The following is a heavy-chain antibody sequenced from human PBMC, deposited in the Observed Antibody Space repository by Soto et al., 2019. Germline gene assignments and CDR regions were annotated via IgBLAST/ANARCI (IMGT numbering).Heavy chain of an antibody. CDR3: ERGPEGVMVRGLLNN. CDR1: GGSVSDGHW. J-gene: IGHJ4*02. CDR2: IYHSGST. D-gene: IGHD3-10*01. Sequence: PSETLSLTCAVSGGSVSDGHWWTWVRHPPGKGPEWIGEIYHSGSTNYNPSLRSRLTISVDKSKTHFSLKLTSVTAADTAVYYCERGPEGVMVRGLLNNWGQGPLVTVYS. V-gene: IGHV4-4*02.